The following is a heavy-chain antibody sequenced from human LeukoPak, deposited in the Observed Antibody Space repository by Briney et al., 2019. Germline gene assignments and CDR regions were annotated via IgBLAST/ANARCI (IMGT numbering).Heavy chain of an antibody. Sequence: GGSLRLSCAASGFTFSSYWMRWVRQAPGKGLEWVANIKQDGSEKYYVDSVKGRFTISRDNAKNSLYLRMSSLRAEDTAVYYCARGNYGGFDSWGQGTLVTVSS. V-gene: IGHV3-7*05. J-gene: IGHJ5*01. CDR3: ARGNYGGFDS. CDR2: IKQDGSEK. CDR1: GFTFSSYW. D-gene: IGHD4-23*01.